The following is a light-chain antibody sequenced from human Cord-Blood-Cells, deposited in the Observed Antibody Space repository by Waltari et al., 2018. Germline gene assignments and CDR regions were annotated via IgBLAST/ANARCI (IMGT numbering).Light chain of an antibody. CDR1: SSDVGGYNY. V-gene: IGLV2-8*01. CDR2: EVS. CDR3: SSYAGSNNFV. J-gene: IGLJ1*01. Sequence: QSALTQPPSASGSPGQSVPISCTGTSSDVGGYNYVTWYQQHPGKAPKLMIYEVSKRPSGFPDRFSGSKSGNTASLTVSGLQAEDEADYYCSSYAGSNNFVFGTGTKVTVL.